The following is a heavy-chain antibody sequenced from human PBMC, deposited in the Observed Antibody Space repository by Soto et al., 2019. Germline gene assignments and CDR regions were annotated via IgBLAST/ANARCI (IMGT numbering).Heavy chain of an antibody. CDR1: GGTFSGYA. CDR2: IIPIFGTA. D-gene: IGHD6-13*01. CDR3: ASSPGSSWYSFDY. Sequence: ASAKVSWKASGGTFSGYAISWVRQAPGQGLEWMGGIIPIFGTANYAQKFQGRVTITADESTSTAYMELSSLRSEDTAVYYCASSPGSSWYSFDYWGQGTLVTVSS. J-gene: IGHJ4*02. V-gene: IGHV1-69*13.